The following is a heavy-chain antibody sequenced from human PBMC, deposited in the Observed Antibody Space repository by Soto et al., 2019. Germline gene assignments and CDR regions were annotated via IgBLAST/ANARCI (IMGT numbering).Heavy chain of an antibody. J-gene: IGHJ5*01. CDR1: GYTFTSYA. CDR3: ERERRRDAGFDS. Sequence: QVQLVQSGAEVKKPGASVKVSCKASGYTFTSYAMNWVRQAPGKRLEWMGLINAGNGNTKYSQKFQGRVTITRDTSASTAYMEMSSLRSDATAVYYCERERRRDAGFDSWGQGTLVTVSS. CDR2: INAGNGNT. V-gene: IGHV1-3*01.